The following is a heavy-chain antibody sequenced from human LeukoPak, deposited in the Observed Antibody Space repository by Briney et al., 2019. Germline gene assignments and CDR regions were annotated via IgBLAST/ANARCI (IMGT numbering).Heavy chain of an antibody. CDR2: IDYSGTT. V-gene: IGHV4-59*01. CDR1: GFTFDDYG. CDR3: ARLPRGYSRGFDS. J-gene: IGHJ5*01. Sequence: GSLRLSCAASGFTFDDYGMSWIRQPPGKGLEWIGYIDYSGTTKYNPSLKSRVTISVDTSKNQFSLNLSSVTAADTAVYYCARLPRGYSRGFDSWGQGIPVTVSS. D-gene: IGHD5-18*01.